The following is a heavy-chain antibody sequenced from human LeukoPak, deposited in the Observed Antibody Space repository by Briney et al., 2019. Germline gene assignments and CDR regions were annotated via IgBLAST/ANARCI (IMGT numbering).Heavy chain of an antibody. V-gene: IGHV3-20*04. D-gene: IGHD1-7*01. CDR3: ARDDSSITGTKRH. J-gene: IGHJ4*02. Sequence: GGSLRLSCAASGFTFDDYGMSWFRHAPGKGLEWVSGINWNGGSTGYADSVKGRFTISRDNAKNSLYLQMNSLRAEDTALYYCARDDSSITGTKRHWGQGTLVTVSS. CDR1: GFTFDDYG. CDR2: INWNGGST.